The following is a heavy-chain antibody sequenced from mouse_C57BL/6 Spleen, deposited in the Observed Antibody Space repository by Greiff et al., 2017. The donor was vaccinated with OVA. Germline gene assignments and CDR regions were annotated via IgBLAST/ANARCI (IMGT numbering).Heavy chain of an antibody. Sequence: EVQRVESGGDLVKPGGSLKLSCAASGFTFSSYGMSWVRQTPDKRLEWVATISSGGSYTYYPDSVKGRFTISRDDSQSMLYLQMNNLKTEDTAMYYCVRGVYYFDYWGQGTTLTVSS. V-gene: IGHV5-6*01. CDR3: VRGVYYFDY. CDR1: GFTFSSYG. J-gene: IGHJ2*01. CDR2: ISSGGSYT.